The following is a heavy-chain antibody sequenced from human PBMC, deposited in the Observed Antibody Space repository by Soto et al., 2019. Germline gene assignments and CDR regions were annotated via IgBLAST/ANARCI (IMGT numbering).Heavy chain of an antibody. Sequence: QPGGSLRLSCAASGFTFSSYAMSWVRQAPGKGLEWVSAISGSGGSTYYADSVKGRFTISRDNSKNTLYLQMNSLRAEDTAVYYCAKDLVVRGAVYYYYYGMDVWGQGTTVTVSS. CDR1: GFTFSSYA. V-gene: IGHV3-23*01. D-gene: IGHD3-10*01. J-gene: IGHJ6*02. CDR3: AKDLVVRGAVYYYYYGMDV. CDR2: ISGSGGST.